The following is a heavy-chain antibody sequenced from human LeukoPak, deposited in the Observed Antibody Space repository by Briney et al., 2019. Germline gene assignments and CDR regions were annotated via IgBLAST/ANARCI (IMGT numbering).Heavy chain of an antibody. CDR1: GGTFSSYA. CDR3: AFSSGYYPIYYYYGMDV. Sequence: GSSVKVSCKASGGTFSSYAISWVRQAPGQGLEWVGRIIPILGIANYAQKFQGRVTITADKSTSTAYMELSSLRSEGTAVYYCAFSSGYYPIYYYYGMDVWGQGTTVTVSS. CDR2: IIPILGIA. D-gene: IGHD3-22*01. V-gene: IGHV1-69*04. J-gene: IGHJ6*02.